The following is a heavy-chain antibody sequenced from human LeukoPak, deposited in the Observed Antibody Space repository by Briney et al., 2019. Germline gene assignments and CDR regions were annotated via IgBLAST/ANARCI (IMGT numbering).Heavy chain of an antibody. J-gene: IGHJ5*02. CDR3: ARGGSSWVIENWFDP. Sequence: ASVTVSCKASGYTFTGYYMHWVRQAPGQGLEWMGWINPNSGGTNYAQKFQGRVTMTRDTSISTAYMELSRLRSDDTAVYYCARGGSSWVIENWFDPWGQGTLVTVSS. CDR1: GYTFTGYY. V-gene: IGHV1-2*02. D-gene: IGHD6-13*01. CDR2: INPNSGGT.